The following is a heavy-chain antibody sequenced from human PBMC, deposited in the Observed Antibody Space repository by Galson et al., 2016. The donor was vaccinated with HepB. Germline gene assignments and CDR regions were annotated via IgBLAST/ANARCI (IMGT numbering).Heavy chain of an antibody. J-gene: IGHJ6*02. CDR3: AGLGAGAMPTNFERDYYYGMDF. D-gene: IGHD5-24*01. CDR1: GFTFTTYS. CDR2: ISSRSSYI. Sequence: SLRLSCAVSGFTFTTYSVSWVRQVPGKGLEWVSSISSRSSYIYYADSVKGRFTISRDNARNSLYLEINSLRAEDTALYYCAGLGAGAMPTNFERDYYYGMDFWGQGTTVTVSS. V-gene: IGHV3-21*06.